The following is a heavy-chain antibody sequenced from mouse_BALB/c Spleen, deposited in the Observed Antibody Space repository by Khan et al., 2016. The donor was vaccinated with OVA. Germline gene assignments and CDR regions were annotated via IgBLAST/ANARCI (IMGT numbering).Heavy chain of an antibody. D-gene: IGHD2-13*01. CDR3: ARGGLPFAF. CDR2: IWSGGST. V-gene: IGHV2-2*02. CDR1: GFSLSNYG. J-gene: IGHJ3*01. Sequence: QGQRKQSGPGLVQPSQSLSITCTASGFSLSNYGVHWVRQSPGKGLEWLGGIWSGGSTDFNAAFLSRMNISKENSKSQVFFKMNSLQTNDSAIYYCARGGLPFAFWGQGTLVTVSA.